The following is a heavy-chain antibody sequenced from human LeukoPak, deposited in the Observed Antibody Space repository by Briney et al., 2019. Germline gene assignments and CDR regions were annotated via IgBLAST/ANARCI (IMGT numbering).Heavy chain of an antibody. D-gene: IGHD4-17*01. CDR3: AKSEGYDYGFFDY. CDR2: ISGSGGST. CDR1: GFTFSSYA. J-gene: IGHJ4*02. V-gene: IGHV3-23*01. Sequence: GGSLRLSCAASGFTFSSYAMRCVRQAPGNGLEWVSAISGSGGSTYYADSVKGRFTTSRDNSKNTLYLQMNSLRAEDTAVYYCAKSEGYDYGFFDYWGQGTLVTVSS.